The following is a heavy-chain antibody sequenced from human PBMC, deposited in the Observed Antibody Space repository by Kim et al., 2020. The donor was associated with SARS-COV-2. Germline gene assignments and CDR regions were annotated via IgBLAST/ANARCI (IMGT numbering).Heavy chain of an antibody. J-gene: IGHJ4*02. Sequence: SIQGQVTISADTSISTAYLQWSSLKASDTAMYYCARPVGYSYGYGYYFDYWGQGTLVTVSS. V-gene: IGHV5-51*01. CDR3: ARPVGYSYGYGYYFDY. D-gene: IGHD5-18*01.